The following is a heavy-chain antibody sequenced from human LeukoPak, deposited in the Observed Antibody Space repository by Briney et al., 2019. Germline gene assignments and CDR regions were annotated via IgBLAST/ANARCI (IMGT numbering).Heavy chain of an antibody. CDR2: INHSGST. Sequence: SETLSLTCAVYGGSFSGYYWSWIRQPPGKGLEWIGEINHSGSTNYNPSLKSRVTISVDTSKNQFSLKLSSVTAADTAVYYCARQTYSYGSDAFDIWGQGTMVTVSS. CDR3: ARQTYSYGSDAFDI. J-gene: IGHJ3*02. CDR1: GGSFSGYY. D-gene: IGHD5-18*01. V-gene: IGHV4-34*01.